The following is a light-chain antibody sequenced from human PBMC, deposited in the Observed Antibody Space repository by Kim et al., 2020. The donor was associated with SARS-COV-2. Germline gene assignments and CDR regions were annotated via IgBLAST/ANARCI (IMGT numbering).Light chain of an antibody. J-gene: IGKJ4*01. CDR2: AAS. Sequence: ASVGDRVTITCRASQGISSYLVWYQQKPGKAPKLLIYAASTLQSGVPSRFSGSGSGTEFTLTISSLQPEDFATYYCQRLNSYPLTFGGGTKVDIK. CDR1: QGISSY. V-gene: IGKV1-9*01. CDR3: QRLNSYPLT.